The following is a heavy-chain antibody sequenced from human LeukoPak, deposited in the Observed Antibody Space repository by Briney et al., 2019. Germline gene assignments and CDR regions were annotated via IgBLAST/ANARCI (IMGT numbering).Heavy chain of an antibody. CDR3: AKGVSSSSPFDY. CDR2: ISGRGTNT. D-gene: IGHD6-6*01. J-gene: IGHJ4*02. V-gene: IGHV3-23*01. CDR1: GFTFSSYG. Sequence: GGSLRLSCAASGFTFSSYGMHWVRQAPGKGLEWVPTISGRGTNTYYANSVKGRFTISRDNSKNTLYLQMNSLRAEDTAVYYCAKGVSSSSPFDYWGQGTLVTVSS.